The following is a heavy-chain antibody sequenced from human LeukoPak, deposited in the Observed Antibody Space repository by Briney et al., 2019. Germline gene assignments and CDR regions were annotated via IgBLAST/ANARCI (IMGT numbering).Heavy chain of an antibody. CDR3: ARERIGAIVVVGHNWFDP. Sequence: ASVKVSCKASGYTFTGYYMHWVRQAPGQGLEWMGRINPNSGGTNYAQKFQGRVTMTRDTSISTAYMELSRLRSDDTAVCYCARERIGAIVVVGHNWFDPWGQGTLVTVSS. J-gene: IGHJ5*02. CDR2: INPNSGGT. CDR1: GYTFTGYY. V-gene: IGHV1-2*06. D-gene: IGHD2-2*01.